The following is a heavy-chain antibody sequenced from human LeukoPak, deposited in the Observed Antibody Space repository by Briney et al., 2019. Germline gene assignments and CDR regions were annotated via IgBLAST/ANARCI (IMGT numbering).Heavy chain of an antibody. D-gene: IGHD5-12*01. Sequence: PGRSLRLSCAASGFTFSSYAMHWVRQAPGKGLEWVAVISYDGSNKYYADSVKGRFTIPRDNSKNTLYLQMNSLRAEDTAVYYGARGFDVDIVATIGYFDYWGQGTLVTVSS. CDR3: ARGFDVDIVATIGYFDY. V-gene: IGHV3-30*04. J-gene: IGHJ4*02. CDR2: ISYDGSNK. CDR1: GFTFSSYA.